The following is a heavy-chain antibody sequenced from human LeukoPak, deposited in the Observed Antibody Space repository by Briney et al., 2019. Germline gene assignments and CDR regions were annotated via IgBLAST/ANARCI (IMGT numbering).Heavy chain of an antibody. Sequence: GGSLRLSCAAPGFTFSDYYMSWIRQAPGKGLEWVSYISSSGSTIYYADSVKGRFTISRDNAKNSLYLQMNSLRAEDTAVYYCATSSTSCMYSSSVCYYYDMDVWGQGTTVTVSS. CDR3: ATSSTSCMYSSSVCYYYDMDV. CDR1: GFTFSDYY. CDR2: ISSSGSTI. V-gene: IGHV3-11*01. D-gene: IGHD2-2*01. J-gene: IGHJ6*02.